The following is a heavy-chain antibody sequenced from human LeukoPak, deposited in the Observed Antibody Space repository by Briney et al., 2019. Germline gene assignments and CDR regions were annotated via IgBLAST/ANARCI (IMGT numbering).Heavy chain of an antibody. CDR2: ISGSGGST. CDR1: VFTFSSYA. CDR3: AKRRQDIVVVVAATHYYYYMDV. Sequence: GGSLRLSCAASVFTFSSYAMSWVRQAPWKGLEWVSAISGSGGSTYYADSVKGRFTISRDNSKNTLYLQMNSLRAEDTAVYYCAKRRQDIVVVVAATHYYYYMDVWGKGTTVTVSS. D-gene: IGHD2-15*01. J-gene: IGHJ6*03. V-gene: IGHV3-23*01.